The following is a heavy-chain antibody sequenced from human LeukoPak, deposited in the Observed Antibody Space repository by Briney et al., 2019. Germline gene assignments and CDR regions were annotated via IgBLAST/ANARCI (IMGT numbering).Heavy chain of an antibody. CDR2: ISGSGESA. J-gene: IGHJ5*02. CDR3: AKDSVLIPAGWFDP. V-gene: IGHV3-23*01. Sequence: GSLRLSCAASGFTFSSYAMSWVRQAPGKGLEWVSSISGSGESAYYADSVKGRFTISRDKTKNTLYLQMNSLRAEDTAIYYCAKDSVLIPAGWFDPWGQGTLVTVSS. D-gene: IGHD2-2*01. CDR1: GFTFSSYA.